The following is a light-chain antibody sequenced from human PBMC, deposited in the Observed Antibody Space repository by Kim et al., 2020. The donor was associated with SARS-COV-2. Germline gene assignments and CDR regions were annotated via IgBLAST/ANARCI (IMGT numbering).Light chain of an antibody. Sequence: GQSTAGSSAGTSVDVISYNYGSWYQHHPGKATILMIYDVTNRPSGISNRFSGSKSGNTAALTISGLQAEDEADYYCGSYTSSNTYVYGTGTKVTVL. CDR2: DVT. CDR3: GSYTSSNTYV. J-gene: IGLJ1*01. CDR1: SVDVISYNY. V-gene: IGLV2-14*03.